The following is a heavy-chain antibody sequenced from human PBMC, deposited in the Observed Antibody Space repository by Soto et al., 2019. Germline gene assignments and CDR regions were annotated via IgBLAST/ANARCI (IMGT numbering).Heavy chain of an antibody. Sequence: SVKVSCKASGGTFSSYAISWVRQAPGQGLEWMGGIIPIFGTANYAQKFQGGVTITADESTSTAYMELNSLRAEDTAVYYCARGGTSSSWYYYYYGMDVWGQGTTVTVSS. D-gene: IGHD6-13*01. V-gene: IGHV1-69*13. J-gene: IGHJ6*02. CDR3: ARGGTSSSWYYYYYGMDV. CDR2: IIPIFGTA. CDR1: GGTFSSYA.